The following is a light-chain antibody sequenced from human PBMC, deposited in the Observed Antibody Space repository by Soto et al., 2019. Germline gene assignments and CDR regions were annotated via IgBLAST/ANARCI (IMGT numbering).Light chain of an antibody. CDR3: QQYSSSSPT. V-gene: IGKV1-5*01. Sequence: DIQMTQSPSTLSASVGDRVTITCRASQSISSWLAWYQQKPGKAPKLLIYGASSLERGVPSRFSGSVSVTQFTVPIDSLQRDDFATYYCQQYSSSSPTFGQGTKLEIK. J-gene: IGKJ2*01. CDR2: GAS. CDR1: QSISSW.